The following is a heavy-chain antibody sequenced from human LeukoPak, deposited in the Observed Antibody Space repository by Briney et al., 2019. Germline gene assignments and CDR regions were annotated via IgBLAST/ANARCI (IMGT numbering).Heavy chain of an antibody. D-gene: IGHD1-26*01. Sequence: PGGSLRLSCAASGFTFSSYSMNWVRQAPGKGLEWVSSISSSSSYIYYADSVKGRFTISRDNAKNSLYLQMNSLRAEDTAVYYCARDPGGGIVGATFRSLNYWGQGTLVTVYS. CDR3: ARDPGGGIVGATFRSLNY. J-gene: IGHJ4*02. CDR1: GFTFSSYS. V-gene: IGHV3-21*01. CDR2: ISSSSSYI.